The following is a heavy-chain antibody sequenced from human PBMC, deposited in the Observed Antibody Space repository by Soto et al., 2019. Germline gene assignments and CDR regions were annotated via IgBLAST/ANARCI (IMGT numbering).Heavy chain of an antibody. V-gene: IGHV3-7*03. Sequence: GGSLRLSCAASGFTFSSYWMSWVRQAPGKGLEWVATIKQDESEKYYVDSVKGRFTVSRDNANSSLYLQMNSVRVEDTAVYYCARGDYFDRRFDYWGQGAMVTVSS. CDR3: ARGDYFDRRFDY. J-gene: IGHJ4*02. D-gene: IGHD3-22*01. CDR2: IKQDESEK. CDR1: GFTFSSYW.